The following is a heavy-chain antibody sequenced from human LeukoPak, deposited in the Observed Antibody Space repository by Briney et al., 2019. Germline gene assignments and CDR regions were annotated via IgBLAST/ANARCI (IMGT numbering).Heavy chain of an antibody. CDR3: AKDRSGIDYYDSSGFELGYYMDV. D-gene: IGHD3-22*01. J-gene: IGHJ6*03. Sequence: GGSLRLSCAASGFTFSSYGMSWVRQAPGKGLEWVSAISGSGGSTYYADSVKGRFTISRDNSKNTLYLQMNSLRAEDTAVYYCAKDRSGIDYYDSSGFELGYYMDVWGKGTTVTVSS. CDR1: GFTFSSYG. V-gene: IGHV3-23*01. CDR2: ISGSGGST.